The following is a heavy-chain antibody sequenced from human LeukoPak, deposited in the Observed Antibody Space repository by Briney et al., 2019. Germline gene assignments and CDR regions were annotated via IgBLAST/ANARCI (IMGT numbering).Heavy chain of an antibody. V-gene: IGHV4-38-2*02. J-gene: IGHJ4*02. CDR1: GYSISSGYY. Sequence: SETLSLTCTVSGYSISSGYYWGWIRQPPGKGLEWIGYIYYSGSTNYNPSLKSRVTISVDTSKNQFSLKLSSVTAADTAVYYCARARREYSYGYRPNEMGHYFDHWGQGTLVTVSS. D-gene: IGHD5-18*01. CDR2: IYYSGST. CDR3: ARARREYSYGYRPNEMGHYFDH.